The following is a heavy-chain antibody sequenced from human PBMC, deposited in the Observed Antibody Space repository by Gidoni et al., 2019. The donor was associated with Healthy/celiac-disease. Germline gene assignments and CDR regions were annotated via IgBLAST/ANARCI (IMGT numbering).Heavy chain of an antibody. CDR2: ISYDGSNK. CDR1: GFTFSSYA. Sequence: QVQLVESGGGVVQPGRSLRLSCAASGFTFSSYAMHWVRQAPGKGLEWVAVISYDGSNKYYADSVKGRFTISRDNSKNTLYLQMNSLRAEDTAVYYCARDFKDGDSHWYFDLWGRGTLVTVSS. V-gene: IGHV3-30-3*01. D-gene: IGHD4-17*01. CDR3: ARDFKDGDSHWYFDL. J-gene: IGHJ2*01.